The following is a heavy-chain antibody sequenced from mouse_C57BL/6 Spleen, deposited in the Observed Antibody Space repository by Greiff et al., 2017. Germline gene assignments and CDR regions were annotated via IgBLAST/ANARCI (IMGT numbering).Heavy chain of an antibody. Sequence: EVKLVESGGGLVQPGGSLSLSCAASGFTFTDYYMSWVRQPPEKALEWMGFIRNKANGYTTDYSASVKGRFTNSRDNSQSILYLHMNALGAEDSDTYYCARYWCGFDCWGQGTTLTASS. D-gene: IGHD1-1*02. CDR3: ARYWCGFDC. CDR2: IRNKANGYTT. V-gene: IGHV7-3*01. CDR1: GFTFTDYY. J-gene: IGHJ2*01.